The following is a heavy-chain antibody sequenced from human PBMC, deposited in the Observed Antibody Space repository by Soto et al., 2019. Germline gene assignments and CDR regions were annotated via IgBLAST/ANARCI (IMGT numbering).Heavy chain of an antibody. V-gene: IGHV1-2*04. CDR2: INPNSGGT. CDR3: ARVKATIFRGYYYGMDV. CDR1: GYTFTGYY. Sequence: ASVKVSCKASGYTFTGYYMHWVQQAPGQGLEWMGWINPNSGGTNYAQKFQGWVTMTRDTSISTAYMELSRLRSDDTAVYYCARVKATIFRGYYYGMDVWGQGTTVTVSS. D-gene: IGHD3-3*01. J-gene: IGHJ6*02.